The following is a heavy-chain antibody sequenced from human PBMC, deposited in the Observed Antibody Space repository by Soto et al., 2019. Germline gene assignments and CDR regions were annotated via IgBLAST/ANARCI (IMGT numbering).Heavy chain of an antibody. CDR1: GGSISSSSYY. J-gene: IGHJ5*02. V-gene: IGHV4-39*01. Sequence: QLQLQESGPGLVKPSETLSLTCTVSGGSISSSSYYWGWIRQPPGKGLEWIGSIYYSGSTYYNPSLKSRVTISVDTSKNQFSLKLSSVTAADTAVYYCARPTGYSSGWYPSGWFDPWGQGTLVTVSS. D-gene: IGHD6-19*01. CDR2: IYYSGST. CDR3: ARPTGYSSGWYPSGWFDP.